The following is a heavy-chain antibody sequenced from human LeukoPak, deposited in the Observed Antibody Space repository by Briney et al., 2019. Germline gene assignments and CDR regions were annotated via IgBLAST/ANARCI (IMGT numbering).Heavy chain of an antibody. CDR2: FYYSGST. Sequence: PSETLSLTCTVSGGSISSSSYYWGWIRQPPGKGLEWIGSFYYSGSTYYNPSLKSRVTISVDTSRNQFSLKLSSVTAADTAVYYCARDLLNEGNHLDYWGQGTLVTVSS. J-gene: IGHJ4*02. CDR3: ARDLLNEGNHLDY. V-gene: IGHV4-39*02. CDR1: GGSISSSSYY. D-gene: IGHD4-23*01.